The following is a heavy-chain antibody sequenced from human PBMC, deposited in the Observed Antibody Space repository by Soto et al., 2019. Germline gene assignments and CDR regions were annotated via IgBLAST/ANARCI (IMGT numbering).Heavy chain of an antibody. CDR2: IWYDGSNK. J-gene: IGHJ4*02. Sequence: QVQLVESGGGVVQPGRSLRLSCAASGFTFSSYGMHWVRQAPGKGLEWVAVIWYDGSNKYYADSVKGRFTISRDNSKNTLYLQMNSLRAEDTAVYYCARDRVITTSRVFDYWGQGTLVTVSS. CDR1: GFTFSSYG. CDR3: ARDRVITTSRVFDY. V-gene: IGHV3-33*01. D-gene: IGHD3-22*01.